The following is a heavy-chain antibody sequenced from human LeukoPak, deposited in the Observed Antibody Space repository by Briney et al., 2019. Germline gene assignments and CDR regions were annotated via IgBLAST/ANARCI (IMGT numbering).Heavy chain of an antibody. CDR2: INPSGGST. J-gene: IGHJ4*02. Sequence: ASVKVSCKASGYTFTSYYMHWVRQAPGQGLEWMGIINPSGGSTSYAQKFQGRVTMTRDMSTSTVYMELSSLRSEDTAVYYCARVALGSTIAARPLDHWGQGTLVTVSS. CDR3: ARVALGSTIAARPLDH. V-gene: IGHV1-46*01. D-gene: IGHD6-6*01. CDR1: GYTFTSYY.